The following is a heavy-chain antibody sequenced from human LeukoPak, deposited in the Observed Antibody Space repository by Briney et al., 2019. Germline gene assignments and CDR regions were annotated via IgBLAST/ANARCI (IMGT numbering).Heavy chain of an antibody. J-gene: IGHJ4*02. CDR2: IKQDGSEK. D-gene: IGHD3-22*01. CDR1: GFTFSSYW. Sequence: PGGSLRLSCAASGFTFSSYWMSWVRQAPGKGLEWVANIKQDGSEKYYVDSVKGRFTISRDNAKNSLYLQMNSLRAEDTAVYYCARSIEDYYDTSGYTFDYWGQGALVTVSS. V-gene: IGHV3-7*01. CDR3: ARSIEDYYDTSGYTFDY.